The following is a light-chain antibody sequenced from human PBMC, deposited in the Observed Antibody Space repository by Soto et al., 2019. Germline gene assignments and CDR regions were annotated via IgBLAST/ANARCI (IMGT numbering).Light chain of an antibody. CDR3: QQYDGSPGT. CDR2: GVS. Sequence: EIVLTQSPGTLSLSLGERATLSCRASQSLNRKYLAWYQQKPGQAPRLLINGVSSRATGIPDRFSGSGSGTDFNLSISRLEPEDSGVYYCQQYDGSPGTFGQGTKVEIK. V-gene: IGKV3-20*01. CDR1: QSLNRKY. J-gene: IGKJ1*01.